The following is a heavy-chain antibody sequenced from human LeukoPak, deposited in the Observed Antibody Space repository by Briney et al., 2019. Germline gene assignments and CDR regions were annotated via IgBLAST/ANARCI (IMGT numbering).Heavy chain of an antibody. CDR2: ISSSGSTI. CDR1: GFIFSTYA. D-gene: IGHD5-12*01. J-gene: IGHJ4*02. Sequence: GGSLRLSCAASGFIFSTYAMSWVRQAPGKGLEWVSYISSSGSTIYYADSVKGRFTISRDNAKNSLYLQMNSLRAEDTAVYYCARDTIVANYWGQGTLVTVSS. V-gene: IGHV3-11*01. CDR3: ARDTIVANY.